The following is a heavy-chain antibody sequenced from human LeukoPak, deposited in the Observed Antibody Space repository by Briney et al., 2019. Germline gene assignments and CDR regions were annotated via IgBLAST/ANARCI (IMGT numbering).Heavy chain of an antibody. D-gene: IGHD3-3*01. V-gene: IGHV3-23*01. CDR1: GFTFSSYA. CDR2: ISSSGGST. Sequence: GGSLRLSCAASGFTFSSYAMSWVRQAPGKGLEWLSTISSSGGSTYYADSVKGRFTISRDITKNTLYLQMNSLRAEDTAVYYCAKDGLQFSEWLPPLGYWGQGTLVTVSS. CDR3: AKDGLQFSEWLPPLGY. J-gene: IGHJ4*02.